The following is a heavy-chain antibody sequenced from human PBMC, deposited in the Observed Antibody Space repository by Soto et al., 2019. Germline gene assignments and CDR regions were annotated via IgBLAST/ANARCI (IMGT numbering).Heavy chain of an antibody. CDR1: GAGDTFSNYG. V-gene: IGHV1-69*06. J-gene: IGHJ4*02. Sequence: QVHLVQSGAEVKSPGSAVTVSCKVSGAGDTFSNYGLNWMRQAPGQGLEWMGGTIPAFGTANYAQKFQGRVTITAHTSTTTAYMELSSLRSDDTAVYYCWRHDKTALPPLDSWGQGTLVSVSS. D-gene: IGHD1-1*01. CDR2: TIPAFGTA. CDR3: WRHDKTALPPLDS.